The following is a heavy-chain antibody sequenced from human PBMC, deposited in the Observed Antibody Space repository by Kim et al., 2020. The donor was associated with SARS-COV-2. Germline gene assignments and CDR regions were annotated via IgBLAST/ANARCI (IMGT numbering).Heavy chain of an antibody. CDR2: ISYDGSDQ. CDR3: ARSNGHTFYGMDV. J-gene: IGHJ6*02. V-gene: IGHV3-30*04. D-gene: IGHD2-8*01. CDR1: GFTFSTYA. Sequence: GGSLRLSCAASGFTFSTYAMHWVRQAPGKGLEWVAVISYDGSDQYYADSVKGRFTISRDNSKNTLSLQMNSLRGEDTAVYYCARSNGHTFYGMDVWGQGTTVTVSS.